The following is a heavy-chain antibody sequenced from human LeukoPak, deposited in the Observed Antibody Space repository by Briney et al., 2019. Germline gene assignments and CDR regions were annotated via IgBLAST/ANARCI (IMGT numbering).Heavy chain of an antibody. CDR3: ARLGGSYPYYFDY. CDR1: GYSYTSYW. CDR2: IYPGDSDT. J-gene: IGHJ4*02. D-gene: IGHD1-26*01. V-gene: IGHV5-51*01. Sequence: PGEPLKISCKASGYSYTSYWIGWVRQMPGNGLEWLGIIYPGDSDTRYSPSFQGQVTISADMSISTAYLQWSSLKASDTAMYYCARLGGSYPYYFDYWGQGTLVTVSS.